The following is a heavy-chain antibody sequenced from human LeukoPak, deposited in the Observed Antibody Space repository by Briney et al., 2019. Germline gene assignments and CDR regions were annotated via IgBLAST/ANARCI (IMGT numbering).Heavy chain of an antibody. V-gene: IGHV3-21*01. D-gene: IGHD3-10*01. J-gene: IGHJ4*02. CDR3: ARDRIALGSSV. Sequence: GGSLRLSCAASGFTFSSHSMNWVRQAPGKGLEWVSSISSSSSYIYYADSVKGRFTISRDNAKNSLYLQMNSLRAEDTAVYYCARDRIALGSSVWGQGTLVTVSS. CDR1: GFTFSSHS. CDR2: ISSSSSYI.